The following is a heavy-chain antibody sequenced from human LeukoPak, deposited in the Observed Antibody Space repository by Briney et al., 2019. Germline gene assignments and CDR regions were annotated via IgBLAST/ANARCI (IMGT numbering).Heavy chain of an antibody. Sequence: GGSLRLSCAASGFTFSSYSMNWVRQAPGKGLEWVSYISGRSSTIYYADSVKGRFTISRDNSKNTLYLQMNSLRAEDTAVYYCASNTATVVDYWGQGALVTVSS. CDR1: GFTFSSYS. V-gene: IGHV3-48*01. CDR2: ISGRSSTI. CDR3: ASNTATVVDY. D-gene: IGHD2-21*02. J-gene: IGHJ4*02.